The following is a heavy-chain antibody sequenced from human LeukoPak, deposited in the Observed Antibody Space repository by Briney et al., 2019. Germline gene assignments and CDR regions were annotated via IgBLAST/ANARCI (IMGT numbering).Heavy chain of an antibody. J-gene: IGHJ4*02. D-gene: IGHD2-2*03. CDR2: INPNSGGT. CDR3: ARDGYCSSTRCYPVGVDY. V-gene: IGHV1-2*04. Sequence: GASVKVSCKASGYTFTGYYMHWVRQAPGQGLEWMGWINPNSGGTNYAQKFQGWVTMTRDTSISTAYMELSRLRSDDTAVYYCARDGYCSSTRCYPVGVDYWGQGTLVTVSS. CDR1: GYTFTGYY.